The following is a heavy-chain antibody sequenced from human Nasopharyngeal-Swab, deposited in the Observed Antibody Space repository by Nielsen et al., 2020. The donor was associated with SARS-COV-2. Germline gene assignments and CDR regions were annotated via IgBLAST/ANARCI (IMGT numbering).Heavy chain of an antibody. V-gene: IGHV3-66*01. CDR1: GLTVSSNY. D-gene: IGHD1-1*01. Sequence: GESLKISCAASGLTVSSNYMSWVRQAPGKGLEWVSVIYSGGSTYYADSVKGRFTISRDNSKNTLYLQMNSLRAEDTAVYYCARGRKTGTTSYYFDYWGQGTLVTVSS. CDR3: ARGRKTGTTSYYFDY. CDR2: IYSGGST. J-gene: IGHJ4*02.